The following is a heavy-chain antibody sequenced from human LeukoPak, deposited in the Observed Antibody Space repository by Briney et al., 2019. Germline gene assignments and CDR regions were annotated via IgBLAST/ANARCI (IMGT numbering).Heavy chain of an antibody. J-gene: IGHJ6*02. V-gene: IGHV4-34*01. D-gene: IGHD2-2*01. Sequence: WETLSLTCAVYGGSFSGYYWSWIRQPPGKGLEWIGEINHSGSTNYNPSLKSRVTISVDTSKNQFSLKLSSVTAADTAVYYCARVPRGATESTSRYYYGMDVWGQGTTVTVSS. CDR1: GGSFSGYY. CDR2: INHSGST. CDR3: ARVPRGATESTSRYYYGMDV.